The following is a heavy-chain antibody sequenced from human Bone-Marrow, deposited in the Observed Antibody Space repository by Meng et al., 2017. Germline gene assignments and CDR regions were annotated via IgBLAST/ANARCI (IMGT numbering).Heavy chain of an antibody. CDR1: GYTFTSYA. V-gene: IGHV7-4-1*01. J-gene: IGHJ4*02. Sequence: QVQLVQSGSEVKKPGAFVKVSCKASGYTFTSYAMKWVRQAPGQGLEWMGWINTNTGNPTYAQGFTGRFVFSLDTSVSTAYLQIGSLKAKDTAVYYCARETLGYCSSTSCYIGPPDYWGQGTLVTVSS. D-gene: IGHD2-2*01. CDR2: INTNTGNP. CDR3: ARETLGYCSSTSCYIGPPDY.